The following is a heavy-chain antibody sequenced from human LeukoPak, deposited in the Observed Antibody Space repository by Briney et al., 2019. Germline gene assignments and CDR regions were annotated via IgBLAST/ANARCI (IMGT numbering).Heavy chain of an antibody. J-gene: IGHJ1*01. CDR2: VWYDGSKK. V-gene: IGHV3-33*01. Sequence: GRPLRLSCAASGFTFSFYGMHWVRQAPGKGLEWVAVVWYDGSKKYYADSVKGRFTISRDNSKNTVYLQMNSLRVEDTAMYYCAGEEDLRELRGGREFFQYWGQGTLVTVSS. D-gene: IGHD3-10*01. CDR1: GFTFSFYG. CDR3: AGEEDLRELRGGREFFQY.